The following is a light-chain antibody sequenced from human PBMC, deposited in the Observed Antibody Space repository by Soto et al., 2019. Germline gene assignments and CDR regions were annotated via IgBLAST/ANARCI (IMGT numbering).Light chain of an antibody. V-gene: IGLV2-8*01. CDR3: ISNAGSNNLV. CDR2: EVS. Sequence: QSALTQPPSASGSPGQSVTISCTGTSSDIGTYNYVSWYQQHPGKAPKVMIYEVSKRPSGVPDRFSGSKSGNTASLTVSGLQAEDEADYYGISNAGSNNLVFGGGTKLTVL. CDR1: SSDIGTYNY. J-gene: IGLJ3*02.